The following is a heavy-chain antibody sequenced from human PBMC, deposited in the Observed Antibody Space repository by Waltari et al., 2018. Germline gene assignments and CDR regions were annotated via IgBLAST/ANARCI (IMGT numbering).Heavy chain of an antibody. D-gene: IGHD2-2*01. J-gene: IGHJ5*02. CDR2: IYTSGST. CDR3: ARAVEYQLRGDWFDP. V-gene: IGHV4-61*02. Sequence: QVQLQESGPGLVKPSQTLSLTCTVSGGSISSGSYYGSWIRPPAGKGLEWIGRIYTSGSTDYNPSLKSRVTISVDTSKNQFSLKLSSVTAADTAVYYCARAVEYQLRGDWFDPWGQGTLVTVSS. CDR1: GGSISSGSYY.